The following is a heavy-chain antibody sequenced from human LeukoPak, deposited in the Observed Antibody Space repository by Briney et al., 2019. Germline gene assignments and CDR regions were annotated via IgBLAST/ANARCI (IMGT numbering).Heavy chain of an antibody. D-gene: IGHD3-10*01. CDR2: IYTSGST. J-gene: IGHJ6*02. CDR1: GGSISSYY. CDR3: ARETVWFGSDYYYYGMDV. V-gene: IGHV4-4*07. Sequence: SGTLSLTCIGSGGSISSYYWSWIRQPAGKGLEWIGRIYTSGSTNYNPSLKSRVTMSVDTSKNQFSLKLSSVTAADTAVYYCARETVWFGSDYYYYGMDVWGQGTTVTVSS.